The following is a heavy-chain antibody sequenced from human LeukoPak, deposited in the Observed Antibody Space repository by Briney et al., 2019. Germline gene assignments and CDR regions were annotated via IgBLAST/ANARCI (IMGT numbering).Heavy chain of an antibody. Sequence: SETLSLTCTVSGGSISSHYWSWIRQPPGKGLEWIGYIYYSGSTNYNPSLKSRVTISANTSKDQISLNLSSVTAADTAVFYCARENSGSYREFDYWGQGTLVTVSS. CDR3: ARENSGSYREFDY. CDR1: GGSISSHY. V-gene: IGHV4-59*11. J-gene: IGHJ4*02. D-gene: IGHD1-26*01. CDR2: IYYSGST.